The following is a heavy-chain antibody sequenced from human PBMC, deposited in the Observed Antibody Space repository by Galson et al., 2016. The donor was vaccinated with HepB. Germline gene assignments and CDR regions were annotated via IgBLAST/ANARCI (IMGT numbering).Heavy chain of an antibody. V-gene: IGHV3-23*01. D-gene: IGHD6-6*01. J-gene: IGHJ6*02. Sequence: SLRLSCAASGFTFSNYAMTWVRQPPGKRLEWVSAISSRGITTYYADSVKGRFTISRDNSKNTLYLQIYSLRAEDTAVYYCAKAGKGAGVATRLGNYNYGMDVWGQGSTVTVSS. CDR3: AKAGKGAGVATRLGNYNYGMDV. CDR1: GFTFSNYA. CDR2: ISSRGITT.